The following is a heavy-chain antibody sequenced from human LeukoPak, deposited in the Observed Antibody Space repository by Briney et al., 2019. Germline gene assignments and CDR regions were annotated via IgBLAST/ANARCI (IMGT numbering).Heavy chain of an antibody. V-gene: IGHV4-59*01. CDR2: ISDSGST. CDR1: GGSMNNYY. D-gene: IGHD4-17*01. Sequence: SETLSLTCTVSGGSMNNYYWSWIRQAPGKGLEWIGYISDSGSTNYNPSLRSRVTISVDTSKNQFSMKLSSVTAADTALYYCARYDYGDCWFDPWGQGTLVTVSS. J-gene: IGHJ5*02. CDR3: ARYDYGDCWFDP.